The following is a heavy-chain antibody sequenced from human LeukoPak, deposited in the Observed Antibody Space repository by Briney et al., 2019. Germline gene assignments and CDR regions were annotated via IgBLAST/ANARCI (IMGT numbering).Heavy chain of an antibody. V-gene: IGHV3-11*01. Sequence: GGSLRLSCAASGFTFSDYYMSWIRQAPGKGLERVSYISSSGSTIYYADTVKGRFTISRDNAKNSLYLQMNSLRAEDTAVYYCARGGRRWLQLLGFVGDGLFDYWGQGTLVTVSS. J-gene: IGHJ4*02. CDR3: ARGGRRWLQLLGFVGDGLFDY. D-gene: IGHD5-24*01. CDR2: ISSSGSTI. CDR1: GFTFSDYY.